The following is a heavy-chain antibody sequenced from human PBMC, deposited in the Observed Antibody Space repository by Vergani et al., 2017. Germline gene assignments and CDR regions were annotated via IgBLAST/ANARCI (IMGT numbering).Heavy chain of an antibody. D-gene: IGHD3-22*01. V-gene: IGHV1-46*03. CDR1: GYTFTSYY. Sequence: QVQLVQSGAEVKKPGASVQVSCKASGYTFTSYYMHWVRQAPGQGLEWMRIINPSGGSTSYAQKFQGRVTMTRDTSTSTVYMELSSLRSEDTAVYYCARDGANYYDSSGSFDPWGQGTLVTVSS. CDR3: ARDGANYYDSSGSFDP. CDR2: INPSGGST. J-gene: IGHJ5*02.